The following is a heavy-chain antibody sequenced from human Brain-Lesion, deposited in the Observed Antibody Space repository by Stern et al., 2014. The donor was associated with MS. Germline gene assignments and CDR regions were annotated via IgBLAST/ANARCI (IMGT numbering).Heavy chain of an antibody. V-gene: IGHV4-39*01. CDR1: GGSVSSTSYA. CDR2: IYYSGNT. CDR3: AGEEDIRYCSGGSCTGNWFDP. J-gene: IGHJ5*02. D-gene: IGHD2-15*01. Sequence: QVQLVESGPGLVKPSETLSLTCTVAGGSVSSTSYAWAWIRQPPGKGLGWIGTIYYSGNTYYSPSLKSRLTLSPDTSKNQFSLQMRSVTAADTAVYYCAGEEDIRYCSGGSCTGNWFDPWGQGTLVTVSS.